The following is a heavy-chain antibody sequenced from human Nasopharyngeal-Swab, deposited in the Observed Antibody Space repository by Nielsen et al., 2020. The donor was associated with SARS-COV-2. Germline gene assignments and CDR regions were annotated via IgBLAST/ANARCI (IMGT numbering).Heavy chain of an antibody. D-gene: IGHD3-10*01. Sequence: GESLKISCAASGFTFSSYWMSWVRQAPGKGLEWVANIKQDGSEKYYVDSVKGRFTISRDNAKNSLYLQMNSLRAKDTAVYYCARDGGYYGSGSYYHWGQGTLVTVSS. CDR2: IKQDGSEK. V-gene: IGHV3-7*01. CDR3: ARDGGYYGSGSYYH. J-gene: IGHJ5*02. CDR1: GFTFSSYW.